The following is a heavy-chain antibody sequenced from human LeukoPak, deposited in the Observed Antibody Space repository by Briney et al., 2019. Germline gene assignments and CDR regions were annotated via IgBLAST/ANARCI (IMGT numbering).Heavy chain of an antibody. CDR3: ARDYHSVLRYFDRFDY. CDR2: ISYDGSNK. CDR1: GFTFSSYA. V-gene: IGHV3-30-3*01. D-gene: IGHD3-9*01. Sequence: PGRSLRLSCAASGFTFSSYAMHWVRQAPGKGLEWVAVISYDGSNKYYADSVKGRFTISRDNSKNTLYLQMNSLRAEDTAVYYCARDYHSVLRYFDRFDYWGQGTLVTVSS. J-gene: IGHJ4*02.